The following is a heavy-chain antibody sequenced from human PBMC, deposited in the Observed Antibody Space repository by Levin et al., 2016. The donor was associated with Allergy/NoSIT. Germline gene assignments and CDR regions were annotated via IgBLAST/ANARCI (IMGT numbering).Heavy chain of an antibody. D-gene: IGHD2-2*01. CDR3: EKRDCSGTDCKRSDY. CDR2: ISSSGDSS. Sequence: WIRQPPGKGLEWVSSISSSGDSSHYADSVRGRITISRDNSKDTLYLQMSSLRAEDTAVYYCEKRDCSGTDCKRSDYWGQGTLVTVSS. V-gene: IGHV3-23*01. J-gene: IGHJ4*02.